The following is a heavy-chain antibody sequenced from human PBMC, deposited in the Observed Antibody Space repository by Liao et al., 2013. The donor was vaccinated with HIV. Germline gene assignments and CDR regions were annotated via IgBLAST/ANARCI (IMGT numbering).Heavy chain of an antibody. CDR3: ARLSSSSGYYYYYMDV. CDR2: IYHSGST. V-gene: IGHV4-30-2*01. Sequence: QLQLQESGSGLVKPSQTLSLTCAVSGGSISSGGYSWSWIRQPPGKGLEWIGYIYHSGSTYYNPSLKSRVTISVDRSKNQFSLKLSSVTAADTAVYYCARLSSSSGYYYYYMDVWGKGTTVTVSS. CDR1: GGSISSGGYS. D-gene: IGHD6-6*01. J-gene: IGHJ6*03.